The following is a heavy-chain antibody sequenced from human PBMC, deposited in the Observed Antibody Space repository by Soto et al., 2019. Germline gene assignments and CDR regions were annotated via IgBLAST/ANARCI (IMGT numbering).Heavy chain of an antibody. V-gene: IGHV4-31*03. CDR1: GGSISSGGYY. CDR3: ARGGSGSYYAESPDYYYYGMDV. CDR2: IYYSGST. D-gene: IGHD3-10*01. J-gene: IGHJ6*02. Sequence: SETLSLTCTVSGGSISSGGYYWSWIRQHPGKGLEWIGYIYYSGSTYYNPSLKSRVTISVDTSKNQFSLKLSSVTAADTAVYYCARGGSGSYYAESPDYYYYGMDVWGQGTTVTVSS.